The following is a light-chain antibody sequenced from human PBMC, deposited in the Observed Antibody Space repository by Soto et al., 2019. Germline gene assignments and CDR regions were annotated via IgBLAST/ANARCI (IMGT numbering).Light chain of an antibody. CDR3: NSYTSNNTYV. V-gene: IGLV2-14*03. CDR1: SSDVGAFNY. Sequence: QSVLTQPVSVSGSPGQAITISCSGTSSDVGAFNYVSWYQQHPGKAPKLMIYDVSNRPSGVSNRFSGSKSGNTASLTISGLRAEDEADYYCNSYTSNNTYVFGTGTQVTV. CDR2: DVS. J-gene: IGLJ1*01.